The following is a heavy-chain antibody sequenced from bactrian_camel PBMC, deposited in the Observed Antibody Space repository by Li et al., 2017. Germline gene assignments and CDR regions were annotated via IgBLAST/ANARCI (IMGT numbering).Heavy chain of an antibody. CDR1: GYTFSIYC. Sequence: VQLVESGGGSVQSGGSLRLSCAASGYTFSIYCLAWFRQTPGKEREKIAEIDHDGIAKYADSVKGRFTISRDNAENTLYLQLTNLKTEDRAVYYCAAESLLGGSWPSLFLRYWGQGTQVTV. D-gene: IGHD2*01. CDR3: AAESLLGGSWPSLFLRY. CDR2: IDHDGIA. V-gene: IGHV3S53*01. J-gene: IGHJ4*01.